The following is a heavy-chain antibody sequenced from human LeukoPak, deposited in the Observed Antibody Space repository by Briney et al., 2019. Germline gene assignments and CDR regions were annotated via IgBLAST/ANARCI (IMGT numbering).Heavy chain of an antibody. CDR3: AKDSGTTVPYYFDY. Sequence: PGGSLRLSCAASGFTFNNYAMSWVRQAPGKGLEWVSAISGSGGSTYYADSVKGRFTISRDNSKNTLYLQMNSLRAEDTAVCYCAKDSGTTVPYYFDYWGQGTLVTVSS. CDR1: GFTFNNYA. J-gene: IGHJ4*02. D-gene: IGHD4-17*01. V-gene: IGHV3-23*01. CDR2: ISGSGGST.